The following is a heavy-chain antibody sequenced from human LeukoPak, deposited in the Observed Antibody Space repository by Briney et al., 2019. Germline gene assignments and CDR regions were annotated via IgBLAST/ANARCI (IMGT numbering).Heavy chain of an antibody. CDR3: AKIAVAGRGY. J-gene: IGHJ4*02. CDR2: ISGSGGST. D-gene: IGHD6-19*01. V-gene: IGHV3-23*01. Sequence: GGSLRLSCTASGFTFGDYAMSWVRQAPGKGLEWVSAISGSGGSTYYADSVKGRFTISRDNSKNTLYLQMNSLRAEDTAVYYCAKIAVAGRGYWGQGTLVTVSS. CDR1: GFTFGDYA.